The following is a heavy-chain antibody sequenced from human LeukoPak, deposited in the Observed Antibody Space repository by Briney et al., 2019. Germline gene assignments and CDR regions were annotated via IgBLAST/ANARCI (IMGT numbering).Heavy chain of an antibody. V-gene: IGHV4-34*01. J-gene: IGHJ6*04. CDR2: INHSGST. CDR1: GGSFSGYY. D-gene: IGHD3-10*01. CDR3: ARGYGSVILPADLYYYYGMDV. Sequence: SETLSLTCAVYGGSFSGYYWSWIRQPPGKGLEWIGEINHSGSTNYNPSLKSRVTISVDTSKNQFSLKLSSVTAADTAVYYCARGYGSVILPADLYYYYGMDVWGKGTTITVSS.